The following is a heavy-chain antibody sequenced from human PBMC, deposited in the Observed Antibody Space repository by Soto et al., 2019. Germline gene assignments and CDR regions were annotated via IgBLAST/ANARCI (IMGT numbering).Heavy chain of an antibody. V-gene: IGHV4-59*01. CDR2: IYYSGST. D-gene: IGHD6-6*01. J-gene: IGHJ4*02. CDR1: GGSISSYY. CDR3: ASLAAPFSYFNY. Sequence: SETLSLTCTVSGGSISSYYWSWIRQPPGKGLEWIGYIYYSGSTNYNPSLKSRVTVSVDTSKHQFSLKLSSVTAADTAVYYCASLAAPFSYFNYWGQGTLVTVSS.